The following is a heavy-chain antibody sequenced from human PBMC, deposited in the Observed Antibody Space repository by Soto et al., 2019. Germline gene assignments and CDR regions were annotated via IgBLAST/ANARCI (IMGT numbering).Heavy chain of an antibody. V-gene: IGHV2-5*01. D-gene: IGHD7-27*01. J-gene: IGHJ4*02. Sequence: QITLKESGPTLVKPTQPLTLTCTFSGFSLSTTGVGVAWIRQPPGKALEWLALIYGNDYKRYSPSLQSRLSITKDTSKHQVVLTVTNVDAVDTATYYCALLKLGSPEMPRADAYWGQGTLVTVSS. CDR1: GFSLSTTGVG. CDR3: ALLKLGSPEMPRADAY. CDR2: IYGNDYK.